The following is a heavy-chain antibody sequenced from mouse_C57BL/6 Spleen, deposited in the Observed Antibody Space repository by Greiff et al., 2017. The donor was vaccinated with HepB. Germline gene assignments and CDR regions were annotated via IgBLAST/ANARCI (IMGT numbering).Heavy chain of an antibody. CDR2: IDPSDSYT. CDR3: ARGYGYDRAWFAY. J-gene: IGHJ3*01. V-gene: IGHV1-69*01. Sequence: VQLQQPGAELVMPGASVKLSCKASGYTFTSYWMHWVKQRPGQGLEWIGEIDPSDSYTNYNQKFKGKSTLTVDKSSSTAYMQLSSLTSEDSAVYYCARGYGYDRAWFAYWGKGTLVTVSA. CDR1: GYTFTSYW. D-gene: IGHD2-2*01.